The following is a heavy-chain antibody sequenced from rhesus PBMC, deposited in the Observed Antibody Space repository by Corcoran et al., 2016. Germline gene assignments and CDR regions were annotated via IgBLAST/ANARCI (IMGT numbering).Heavy chain of an antibody. V-gene: IGHV4-143*01. Sequence: QVQLQESGPGVVKPSETLSLTCAVSGGSISGYYLWSWIRQPPGKGLGWIGYIYGGSGSTSSNPSLKNRVTISKDTSNTQFSLKLSSVTAADTAVYYCASLYSSGWYYFDYWGQGVLVTVSS. CDR3: ASLYSSGWYYFDY. J-gene: IGHJ4*01. CDR1: GGSISGYYL. D-gene: IGHD6-31*01. CDR2: IYGGSGST.